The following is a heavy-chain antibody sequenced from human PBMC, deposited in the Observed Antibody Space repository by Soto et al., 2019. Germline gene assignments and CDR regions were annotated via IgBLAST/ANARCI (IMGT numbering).Heavy chain of an antibody. CDR1: GGSISSGGYY. Sequence: PSETLSLTCTVSGGSISSGGYYWSWIRQHPGKGLEWIGYIYYSGSTYYNPSLKSRATISVDTSKNQFSLKLSSVTAADTAVYYCARDHAMVRGVISHYYYGMDVWGQGTTVTVSS. CDR3: ARDHAMVRGVISHYYYGMDV. J-gene: IGHJ6*02. D-gene: IGHD3-10*01. CDR2: IYYSGST. V-gene: IGHV4-31*03.